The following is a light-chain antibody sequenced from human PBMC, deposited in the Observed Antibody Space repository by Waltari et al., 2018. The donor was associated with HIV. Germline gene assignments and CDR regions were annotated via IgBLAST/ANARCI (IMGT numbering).Light chain of an antibody. CDR2: AVS. CDR1: QCVSSN. CDR3: QQYSNWPRT. Sequence: EVVMQQSPATLSVSPGDRATLSCRASQCVSSNLAWYQQKPGQPPRLLIYAVSTRSTGIAARFSGSGSGTEFSLTISSLQSEDYAVYYCQQYSNWPRTFGQGTKVEIK. J-gene: IGKJ1*01. V-gene: IGKV3-15*01.